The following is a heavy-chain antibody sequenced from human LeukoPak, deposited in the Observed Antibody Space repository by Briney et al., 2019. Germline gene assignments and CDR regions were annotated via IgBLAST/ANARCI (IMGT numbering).Heavy chain of an antibody. D-gene: IGHD4-17*01. Sequence: GGSLRLSCEASGFTFSIYGLHWVRQAPGKGLEWVAFIRYDGGNQYYADSVKGRFTISRDNARSSLYLQLNSLRAEDTAVYYCARDWQTVDGNYYYMDVWGKGTTVTISS. CDR2: IRYDGGNQ. CDR3: ARDWQTVDGNYYYMDV. V-gene: IGHV3-30*02. CDR1: GFTFSIYG. J-gene: IGHJ6*03.